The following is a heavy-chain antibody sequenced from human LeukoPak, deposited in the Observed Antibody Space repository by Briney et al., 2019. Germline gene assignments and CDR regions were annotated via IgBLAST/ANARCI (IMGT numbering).Heavy chain of an antibody. CDR2: ISGSGEGT. CDR3: ATYNGSY. CDR1: GFTFSSYG. D-gene: IGHD1-26*01. V-gene: IGHV3-23*01. J-gene: IGHJ4*02. Sequence: PGGTVRLSCAASGFTFSSYGMSWVRQAPGKGLEWVSGISGSGEGTFYGDSVKGRFTISRDNSENTLYLQMNSLRVEDTAIYYCATYNGSYWGQGTLVIVSS.